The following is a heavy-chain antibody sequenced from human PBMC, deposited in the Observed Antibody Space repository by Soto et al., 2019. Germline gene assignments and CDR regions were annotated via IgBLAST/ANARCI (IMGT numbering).Heavy chain of an antibody. J-gene: IGHJ3*02. V-gene: IGHV3-7*03. CDR2: IKEDGSEK. D-gene: IGHD2-2*03. CDR1: GFTFSDYW. CDR3: ARDGYCSSSGCYSDAFDN. Sequence: EVQLVESGGGLVQPGGSLRLSCAASGFTFSDYWMTWVRQAPGQGLEWVANIKEDGSEKYYVDSVKGRFTISRDNAKNYMYLQMNSLKAEDTAVYHYARDGYCSSSGCYSDAFDNWGQGAMVTGTS.